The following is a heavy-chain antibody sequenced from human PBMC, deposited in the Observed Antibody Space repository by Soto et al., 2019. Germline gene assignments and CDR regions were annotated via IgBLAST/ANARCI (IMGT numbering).Heavy chain of an antibody. CDR3: ARVATSDSYWFDP. J-gene: IGHJ5*02. V-gene: IGHV1-46*01. CDR1: GYTFTSYY. CDR2: INPSGGST. Sequence: ASVKVSCKASGYTFTSYYMHWVRQAPGQGLEWMGIINPSGGSTSYAQKFQGRVTMTRDTSTSTVYMELSSPRSEDTAVYYRARVATSDSYWFDPWGQGTLVTVSS. D-gene: IGHD1-26*01.